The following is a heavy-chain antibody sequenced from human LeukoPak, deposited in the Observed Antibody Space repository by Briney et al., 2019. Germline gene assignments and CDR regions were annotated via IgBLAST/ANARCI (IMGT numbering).Heavy chain of an antibody. D-gene: IGHD6-19*01. CDR2: INTYNGNT. J-gene: IGHJ4*02. Sequence: ASVKVSCRASGYTSTNYGISWVRQAPGQGLEWMGWINTYNGNTNYAQKLRGRVTMTTDTSTSTAYMELRSLRSDDTAVYYCAKDPHEFSSGWSRFDYWGQGTLVTVSS. V-gene: IGHV1-18*01. CDR1: GYTSTNYG. CDR3: AKDPHEFSSGWSRFDY.